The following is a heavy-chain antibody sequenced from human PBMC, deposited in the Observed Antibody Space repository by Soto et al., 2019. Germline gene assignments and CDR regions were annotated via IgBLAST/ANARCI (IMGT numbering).Heavy chain of an antibody. CDR2: ISGSGGST. J-gene: IGHJ4*02. CDR3: AKDRPLGGSYHFDY. V-gene: IGHV3-23*01. Sequence: PGGSLRLSCAASGFTFRSYAMSWVRQAPGKGLEWVSAISGSGGSTYYADSVKGRFTISRDNSKNTLYLQMNILRAEDTAVYYCAKDRPLGGSYHFDYWGQGTLVTVSS. CDR1: GFTFRSYA. D-gene: IGHD1-26*01.